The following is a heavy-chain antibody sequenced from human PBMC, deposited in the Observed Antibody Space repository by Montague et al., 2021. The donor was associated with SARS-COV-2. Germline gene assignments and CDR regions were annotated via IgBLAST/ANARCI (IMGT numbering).Heavy chain of an antibody. Sequence: SLRLSCAASGFTVSSNYMSWVRQAPGKGLEWVSVIYSGGSTYYADSVKGRFIISRDDSKNTLYLQMNSLRAEDTAVYYCARDQRRYGSGSYYGPHYYYYGMDVWGQGTTVTVSS. CDR2: IYSGGST. CDR1: GFTVSSNY. D-gene: IGHD3-10*01. CDR3: ARDQRRYGSGSYYGPHYYYYGMDV. J-gene: IGHJ6*02. V-gene: IGHV3-66*02.